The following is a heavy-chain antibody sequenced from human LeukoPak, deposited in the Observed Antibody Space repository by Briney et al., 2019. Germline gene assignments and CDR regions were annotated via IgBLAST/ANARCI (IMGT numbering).Heavy chain of an antibody. V-gene: IGHV1-69*04. CDR3: ATRGRSAPYGSGSYDY. J-gene: IGHJ4*02. CDR2: IIPILGIA. D-gene: IGHD3-10*01. CDR1: GGTFSSYA. Sequence: SVKVSCKASGGTFSSYAISWVRQAPGQGLEWMGRIIPILGIANCAQKFQGRVTMTEDTSTDTAYMELSSLRSEDTAVYYCATRGRSAPYGSGSYDYWGQGTWSPSPQ.